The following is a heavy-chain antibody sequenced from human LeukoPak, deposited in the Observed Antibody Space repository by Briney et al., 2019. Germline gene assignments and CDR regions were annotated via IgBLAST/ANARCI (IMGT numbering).Heavy chain of an antibody. CDR3: ARDLATPRYDY. CDR2: ISGYNGNT. CDR1: GDTFTSYG. V-gene: IGHV1-18*01. J-gene: IGHJ4*02. Sequence: ASVKVSCKASGDTFTSYGINWVRQAPGQGLEWMGWISGYNGNTNYAQKLQGRVTMTTDTSTSTAYMELRSLRSDDTAVYYCARDLATPRYDYWGQGTLVTVSS.